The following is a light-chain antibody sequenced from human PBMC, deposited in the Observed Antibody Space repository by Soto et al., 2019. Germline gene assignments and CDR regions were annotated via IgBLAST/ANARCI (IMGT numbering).Light chain of an antibody. CDR2: EVR. CDR1: TSDVGGYDY. Sequence: QSALTQPASVSGSPGQSITISCTGTTSDVGGYDYVSWYQQHPGKAPKLLIFEVRNRPSGVPSRFSGSRSANSASLTISGLQAEDEADYYCSSLTTSSTYVFGTGTKLTVL. CDR3: SSLTTSSTYV. V-gene: IGLV2-14*01. J-gene: IGLJ1*01.